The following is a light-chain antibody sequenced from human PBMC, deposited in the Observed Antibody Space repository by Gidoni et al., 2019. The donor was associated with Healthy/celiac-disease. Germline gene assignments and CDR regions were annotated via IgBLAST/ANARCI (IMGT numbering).Light chain of an antibody. CDR1: PSISSW. CDR2: KAS. V-gene: IGKV1-5*03. Sequence: DIQMTQSPSTLSASVGDRVTITCLASPSISSWLAWYQQKQGKAPMLLIYKASSLASGVPSRFSGSGSGTDFTLTISSLQPDDFATYCCQQYNSYQRTFGQXTKVEIK. J-gene: IGKJ1*01. CDR3: QQYNSYQRT.